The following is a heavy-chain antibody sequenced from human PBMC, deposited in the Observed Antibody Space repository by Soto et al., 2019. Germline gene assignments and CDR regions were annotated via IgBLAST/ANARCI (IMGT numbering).Heavy chain of an antibody. J-gene: IGHJ6*03. Sequence: PGGSLRLSCTASGFTLGDYALSWFRQAPGKGLEWVGFIRSKDYGGTTENAASVKGRFTFSRDDSKSIAYLQMNSLKTEDTAVYYCTRARLGYCSGGSCYSSDYYYYMDVWGKGTTVTVSS. CDR1: GFTLGDYA. CDR3: TRARLGYCSGGSCYSSDYYYYMDV. D-gene: IGHD2-15*01. V-gene: IGHV3-49*03. CDR2: IRSKDYGGTT.